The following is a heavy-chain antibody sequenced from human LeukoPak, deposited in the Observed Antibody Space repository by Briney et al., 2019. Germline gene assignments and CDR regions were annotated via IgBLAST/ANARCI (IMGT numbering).Heavy chain of an antibody. J-gene: IGHJ4*02. Sequence: GGSLRLSCAASGFTFSNYWMSWVRQAPGKGLEWVANIKQDGSEKYYVDSVKGRFTISKDNAKNSLYLQMNSLRAEDTAVHYSASGIITRDYWGPGNLVTVSS. V-gene: IGHV3-7*01. CDR1: GFTFSNYW. CDR2: IKQDGSEK. CDR3: ASGIITRDY. D-gene: IGHD3-16*01.